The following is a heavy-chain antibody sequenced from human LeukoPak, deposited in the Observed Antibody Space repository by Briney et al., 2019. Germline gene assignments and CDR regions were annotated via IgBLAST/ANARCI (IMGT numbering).Heavy chain of an antibody. CDR1: GGSISSYY. CDR3: AGAYYSSRWYLDY. CDR2: IYYSGST. V-gene: IGHV4-59*01. J-gene: IGHJ4*02. D-gene: IGHD6-13*01. Sequence: SETLSLTCTVSGGSISSYYWRWIRQPPGKGLEWIGYIYYSGSTNYNPSLKSRVTISVDTSKNQFPLKLSSVTAADTAVYYCAGAYYSSRWYLDYWGQGTLVTVSS.